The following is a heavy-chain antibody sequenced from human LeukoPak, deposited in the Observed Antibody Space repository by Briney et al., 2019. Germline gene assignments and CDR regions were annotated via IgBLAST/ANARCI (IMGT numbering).Heavy chain of an antibody. D-gene: IGHD5-18*01. J-gene: IGHJ5*02. CDR3: ARDDAGYSYDPRGWFDP. V-gene: IGHV3-74*01. Sequence: GGSLRLSCAASGFTFSSYWMHWVRQAPRKGLVWVSRINSDGSSTSYADSVKGRFTISRDNAKNTLYLQMNSLRAEDTAVYYCARDDAGYSYDPRGWFDPWGQGTLVTVSS. CDR1: GFTFSSYW. CDR2: INSDGSST.